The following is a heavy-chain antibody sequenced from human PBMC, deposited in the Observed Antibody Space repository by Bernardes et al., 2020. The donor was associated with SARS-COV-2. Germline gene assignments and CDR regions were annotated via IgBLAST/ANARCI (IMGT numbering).Heavy chain of an antibody. J-gene: IGHJ3*02. V-gene: IGHV1-2*02. CDR3: ARDRSRGIVVVPAAPTDAFDI. D-gene: IGHD2-2*01. CDR2: INPNSGGT. CDR1: GYTFTGYY. Sequence: ASAKVSCKASGYTFTGYYMHWVRQAPGQGLEWMGWINPNSGGTTYAQKFQGRVTMTRDTSISTAYMELSRLRSDDTAVYYCARDRSRGIVVVPAAPTDAFDIWGQGTMVTVSS.